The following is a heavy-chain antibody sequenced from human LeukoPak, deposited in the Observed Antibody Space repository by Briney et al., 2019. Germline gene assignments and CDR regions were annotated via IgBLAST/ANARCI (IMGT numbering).Heavy chain of an antibody. CDR1: GGTFISYA. V-gene: IGHV1-69*05. J-gene: IGHJ6*03. CDR2: IIPIFGTA. D-gene: IGHD6-13*01. CDR3: ARTLVAAAGTDNYYYYYMDV. Sequence: GASVKVSCKASGGTFISYAISWVRQAPGQGLEWMGGIIPIFGTANYAQKFQGRVTITTDESTSTAYMELSSLRSEDTAVYYCARTLVAAAGTDNYYYYYMDVWGKGTTVTVSS.